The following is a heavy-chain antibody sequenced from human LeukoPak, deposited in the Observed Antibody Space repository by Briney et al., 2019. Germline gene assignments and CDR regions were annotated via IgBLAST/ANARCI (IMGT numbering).Heavy chain of an antibody. CDR2: IHPSGGGT. D-gene: IGHD1-26*01. V-gene: IGHV1-46*01. CDR1: GFTLINYF. J-gene: IGHJ4*02. Sequence: ASVKVSCKASGFTLINYFMHWMRQAPGQGLEWIGAIHPSGGGTSYAPKFQGRVIMTRDTSTSTVYMDLGSLRSEDTALYYCVRGVPWELLIDYWGQGTLVTVSS. CDR3: VRGVPWELLIDY.